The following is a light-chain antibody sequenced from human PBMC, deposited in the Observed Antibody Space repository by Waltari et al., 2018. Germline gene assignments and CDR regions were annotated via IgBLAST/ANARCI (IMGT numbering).Light chain of an antibody. CDR3: QQRSNWPLT. Sequence: EIVLTQSPATLSLSPGERATLSCRASPSVSSYLAWYQQSPGQAPRLHIYDASNRATGIPARFSGSGSGTDFTLTISGLEPEDFAVYYCQQRSNWPLTFGGGTKVEIK. CDR2: DAS. J-gene: IGKJ4*01. V-gene: IGKV3-11*01. CDR1: PSVSSY.